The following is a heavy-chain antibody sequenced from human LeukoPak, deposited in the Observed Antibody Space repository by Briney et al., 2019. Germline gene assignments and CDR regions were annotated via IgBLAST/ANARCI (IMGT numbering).Heavy chain of an antibody. Sequence: GRSLRLSCAASGFTFSSYAMHWVRQAPGKGLEWVGGISHDGRNKYYADSVKGRFTISRDNSQKPLYLQMNSLRAEDTAVYYCARGEITLNHYDSSGYHDYWGQGTLVTVSS. J-gene: IGHJ4*02. CDR1: GFTFSSYA. V-gene: IGHV3-30*01. D-gene: IGHD3-22*01. CDR3: ARGEITLNHYDSSGYHDY. CDR2: ISHDGRNK.